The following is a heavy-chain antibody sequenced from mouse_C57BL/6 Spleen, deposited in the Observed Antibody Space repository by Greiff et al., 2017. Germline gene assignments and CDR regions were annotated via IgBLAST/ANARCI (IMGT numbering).Heavy chain of an antibody. J-gene: IGHJ3*01. CDR1: GYTFTGYW. D-gene: IGHD1-1*01. CDR3: ARWDYYGSSNGAWFAY. V-gene: IGHV1-9*01. Sequence: VQLQQSGAELMKPGASVKLSCKATGYTFTGYWIEWVKQRPGHGLEWIGEILPGSGSTNYNEKFKGKATFTADTSSNTAYMQLSSLTTEDSAIYYGARWDYYGSSNGAWFAYWGQGTLVTVSA. CDR2: ILPGSGST.